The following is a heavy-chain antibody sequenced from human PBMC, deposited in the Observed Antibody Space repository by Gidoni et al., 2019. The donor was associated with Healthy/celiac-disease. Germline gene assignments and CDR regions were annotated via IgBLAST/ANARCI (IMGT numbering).Heavy chain of an antibody. J-gene: IGHJ4*02. CDR2: ISYDGSNK. D-gene: IGHD4-17*01. Sequence: QVQLVETGGGVVQPGRSLRLSCAAPGFTFSSYGMHWVRQAPGKGLEWVAGISYDGSNKYYADSVKGRFTISRDNSKNTLYLQMNSLRAEDTAVYYCAKDWATVTTEDYWGQGALVTVSS. CDR3: AKDWATVTTEDY. V-gene: IGHV3-30*18. CDR1: GFTFSSYG.